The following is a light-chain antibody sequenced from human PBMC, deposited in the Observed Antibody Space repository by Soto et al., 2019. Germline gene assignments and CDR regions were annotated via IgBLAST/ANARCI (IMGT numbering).Light chain of an antibody. CDR1: QDIGNF. CDR2: GAS. J-gene: IGKJ5*01. Sequence: DIQMTQSPSSLSASVGARVPIACQASQDIGNFLNWYQHKPGKAPKLVIYGASNLEAGVPSRFSGSGSGTDFTFTISSLQPEDVATYYCQQSYSIPITFGQGTRLEI. V-gene: IGKV1-33*01. CDR3: QQSYSIPIT.